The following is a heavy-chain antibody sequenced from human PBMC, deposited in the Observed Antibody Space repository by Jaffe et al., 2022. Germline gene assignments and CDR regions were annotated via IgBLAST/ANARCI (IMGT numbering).Heavy chain of an antibody. CDR1: GYSISSGYY. Sequence: QVQLQESGPGLVKPSETLSLTCAVSGYSISSGYYWGWIRQPPGKGLEWIGSIYHSGSTYYNPSLKSRVTISVDTSKNQFSLKLSSVTAADTAVYYCARHSPVIVVVPAAISGAFDIWGQGTMVTVSS. CDR2: IYHSGST. D-gene: IGHD2-2*01. CDR3: ARHSPVIVVVPAAISGAFDI. V-gene: IGHV4-38-2*01. J-gene: IGHJ3*02.